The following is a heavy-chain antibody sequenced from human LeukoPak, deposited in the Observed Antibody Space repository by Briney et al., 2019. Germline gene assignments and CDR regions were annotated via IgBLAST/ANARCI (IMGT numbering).Heavy chain of an antibody. CDR2: IYYSGST. V-gene: IGHV4-39*02. Sequence: SETLSLTCTVSGGSISSSSYYWGWIRQPPGKGLEWIGSIYYSGSTYYNPSLKGRVTISVDTSKNQFSLKVRSVTAADTAVYYCARDGEVLSSSWFWFDPWGQGTLVTVSS. CDR3: ARDGEVLSSSWFWFDP. D-gene: IGHD6-13*01. CDR1: GGSISSSSYY. J-gene: IGHJ5*02.